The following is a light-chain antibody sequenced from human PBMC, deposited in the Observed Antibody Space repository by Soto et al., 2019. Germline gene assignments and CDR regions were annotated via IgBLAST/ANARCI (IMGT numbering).Light chain of an antibody. CDR1: QNIDTF. CDR2: AAT. Sequence: DIQMTQSPSSLSASVGDRVTISCRASQNIDTFLNWYQQSPGKAPKLLVYAATSLHIGVPSRFRGSGSGTDFTLTISSLQPEDFATYYCQQSASTPKTFGPGTKVEIK. J-gene: IGKJ1*01. V-gene: IGKV1-39*01. CDR3: QQSASTPKT.